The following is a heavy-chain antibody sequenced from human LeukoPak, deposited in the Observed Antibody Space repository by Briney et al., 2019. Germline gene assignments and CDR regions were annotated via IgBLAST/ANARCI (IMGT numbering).Heavy chain of an antibody. CDR2: ISAYNGNT. Sequence: GASAKVSCKASGHTFTSYGISWVRQAPGQGLEWMGWISAYNGNTNYAQKLQGRVTMTTDTSTSTAYMELRSLRSDDTAVYYCTRTVLDCTNGVCYDYWGQGTLVTVSS. CDR1: GHTFTSYG. J-gene: IGHJ4*02. V-gene: IGHV1-18*01. CDR3: TRTVLDCTNGVCYDY. D-gene: IGHD2-8*01.